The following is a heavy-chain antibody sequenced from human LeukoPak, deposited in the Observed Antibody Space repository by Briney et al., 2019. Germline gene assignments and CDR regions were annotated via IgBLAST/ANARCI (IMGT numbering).Heavy chain of an antibody. CDR3: ARKAQTGSLSGPFDI. CDR1: GFTFSSQA. V-gene: IGHV3-48*04. Sequence: GGSLRLSCAASGFTFSSQAMNWVRQAPGKGLEWISSISTDSLTIKYADFVSGQFTISRDNAEHLLFLQMNSLRAEGTAVYYCARKAQTGSLSGPFDIWGQGTLVTVSS. D-gene: IGHD1-26*01. CDR2: ISTDSLTI. J-gene: IGHJ3*02.